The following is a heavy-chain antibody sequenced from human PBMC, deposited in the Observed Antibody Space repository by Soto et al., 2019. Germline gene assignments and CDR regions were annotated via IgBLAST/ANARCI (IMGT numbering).Heavy chain of an antibody. J-gene: IGHJ4*02. CDR2: INHSGST. Sequence: SETLSLTCAVYGGSFSGYYWSWIRQPPGKGLEWIGEINHSGSTNYNPSLKSRVTIPVDTSKNQFSLKLSSVTAADTAVYYCARGGPSVVDYWGQGTLVTVSS. CDR1: GGSFSGYY. CDR3: ARGGPSVVDY. V-gene: IGHV4-34*01. D-gene: IGHD2-21*01.